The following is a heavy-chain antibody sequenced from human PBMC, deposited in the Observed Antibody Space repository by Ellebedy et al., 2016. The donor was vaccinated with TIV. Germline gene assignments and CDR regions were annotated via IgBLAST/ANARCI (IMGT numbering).Heavy chain of an antibody. J-gene: IGHJ5*02. CDR1: GASIKNYY. CDR3: ARSRGIWSGSPCGS. CDR2: IFYSGYT. D-gene: IGHD6-13*01. V-gene: IGHV4-59*01. Sequence: MPSETLSLTCTVSGASIKNYYLTWIRQPPGKGLEWIGFIFYSGYTNYNPSLKSRVTISVDTSKNQFSLNLSSGTAADTAMYYGARSRGIWSGSPCGSWGQGTPVTVSS.